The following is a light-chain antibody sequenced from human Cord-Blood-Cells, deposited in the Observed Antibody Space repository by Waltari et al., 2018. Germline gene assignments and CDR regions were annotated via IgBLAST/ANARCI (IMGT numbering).Light chain of an antibody. Sequence: QSALTQPASVSGSAGQSITISCTGTSSDVGGYNYVSWYQQHPGKAPKLMIYDVSNRPSGVSNRFSGSKSGNTASLTISVLQAEDEADYYCSSYTSSSTLVFGTGTKVTVL. CDR3: SSYTSSSTLV. CDR2: DVS. CDR1: SSDVGGYNY. J-gene: IGLJ1*01. V-gene: IGLV2-14*03.